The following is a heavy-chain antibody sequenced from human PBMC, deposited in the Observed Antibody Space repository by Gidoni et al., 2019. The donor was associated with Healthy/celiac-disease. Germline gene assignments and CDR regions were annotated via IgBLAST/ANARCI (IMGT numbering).Heavy chain of an antibody. Sequence: EVQLLESGGGLVQPGGSLRLSCAASGFTFSSYAMSWVRQAPGKGLEWVSAISGSGGSTYYADSVKGRFTISRDNSKNTLYRQMNSLRAEDTAVYYCAKVVAGPEYFQHWGQGTLVTVSS. CDR3: AKVVAGPEYFQH. CDR2: ISGSGGST. V-gene: IGHV3-23*01. J-gene: IGHJ1*01. CDR1: GFTFSSYA. D-gene: IGHD6-19*01.